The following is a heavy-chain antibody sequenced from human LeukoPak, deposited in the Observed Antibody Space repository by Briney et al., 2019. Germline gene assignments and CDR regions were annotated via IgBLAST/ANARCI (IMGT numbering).Heavy chain of an antibody. J-gene: IGHJ4*02. CDR1: GGSISSGGYS. V-gene: IGHV4-30-4*07. CDR3: ARGERYDFHFDY. Sequence: SETLSLTCALSGGSISSGGYSWSWIRQPPGKGLEWIGYLSYIVSTYYNPSFKSRVTITITTSKNQFSLTLSSVTDADTAVYYCARGERYDFHFDYWGQGTLVTVSS. CDR2: LSYIVST. D-gene: IGHD3-3*01.